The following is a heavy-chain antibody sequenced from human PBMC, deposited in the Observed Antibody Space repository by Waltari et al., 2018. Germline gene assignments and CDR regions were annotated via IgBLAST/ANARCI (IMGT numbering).Heavy chain of an antibody. CDR3: ARASRIMITFGGVIAFDP. Sequence: QLQLQESGPGLVKPSETLPLPCTVSGASRRNEISYWGWIRQPPGKGLEWIWSIYHTGRTYYNPSLKSRVTVSQDTPRNQFSLKLSSVTAADTALYYCARASRIMITFGGVIAFDPWGQGTLVTVSS. CDR2: IYHTGRT. J-gene: IGHJ5*02. CDR1: GASRRNEISY. V-gene: IGHV4-39*01. D-gene: IGHD3-16*02.